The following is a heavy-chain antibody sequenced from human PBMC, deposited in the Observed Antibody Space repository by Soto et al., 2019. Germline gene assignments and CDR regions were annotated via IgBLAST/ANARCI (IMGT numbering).Heavy chain of an antibody. CDR2: ISGSGGST. CDR1: GFTFSSYA. CDR3: AKDWVYCSGGSCYLTYYFDY. D-gene: IGHD2-15*01. V-gene: IGHV3-23*01. J-gene: IGHJ4*02. Sequence: GGSLRLSCAASGFTFSSYAMSWVRQAPGKGLEWVSAISGSGGSTYYADSVKGRFTISRDNSKNTLYLQMNSLRAEDTAVYYCAKDWVYCSGGSCYLTYYFDYWGQGTLVTVSS.